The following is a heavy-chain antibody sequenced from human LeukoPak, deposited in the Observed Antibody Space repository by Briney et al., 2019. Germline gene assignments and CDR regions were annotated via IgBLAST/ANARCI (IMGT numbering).Heavy chain of an antibody. V-gene: IGHV3-21*01. CDR2: ISTSSIYI. CDR3: ARSLWFGDSNLDY. CDR1: GFTFSTYT. J-gene: IGHJ4*02. Sequence: PGGSLRLSCAASGFTFSTYTMNWVRQAPGKGLEWVSSISTSSIYIYYADSLKGRFTISRDNAKNSLYLQMSSLRAEDTATYYCARSLWFGDSNLDYWGQGTLVTVSS. D-gene: IGHD3-10*01.